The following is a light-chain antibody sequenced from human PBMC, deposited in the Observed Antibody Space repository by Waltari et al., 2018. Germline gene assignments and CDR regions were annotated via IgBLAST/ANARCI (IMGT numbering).Light chain of an antibody. CDR2: WAS. Sequence: SVLYSSDNKNYLAWYQQKPGQPAKQLIYWASSRGSGVPDRFSGSESGTDFTLTISSLRAEDVAVYYCHQYYATPWTFGQGTKVEIK. CDR3: HQYYATPWT. V-gene: IGKV4-1*01. J-gene: IGKJ1*01. CDR1: SVLYSSDNKNY.